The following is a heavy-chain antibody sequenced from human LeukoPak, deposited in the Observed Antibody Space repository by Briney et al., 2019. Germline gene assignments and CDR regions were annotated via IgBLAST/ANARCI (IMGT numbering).Heavy chain of an antibody. CDR2: VNPSGGST. J-gene: IGHJ6*02. CDR1: GYTFTSYY. Sequence: APVKVSCKASGYTFTSYYMHWVRQAPGQGLEWMGIVNPSGGSTSYAQKFQGRVTMTRDTSTSTVYMELSSLRSEDTAVYYCARDLPAAYNWNDGAYYYYYGMDVWGQGTTVTVSS. V-gene: IGHV1-46*01. CDR3: ARDLPAAYNWNDGAYYYYYGMDV. D-gene: IGHD1-1*01.